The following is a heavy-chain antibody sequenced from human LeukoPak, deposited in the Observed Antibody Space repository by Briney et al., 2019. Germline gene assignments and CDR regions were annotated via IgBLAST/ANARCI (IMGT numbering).Heavy chain of an antibody. V-gene: IGHV4-59*08. CDR3: ARQGYISFWFDP. D-gene: IGHD1-1*01. CDR2: IYYSGSS. J-gene: IGHJ5*02. Sequence: PSEILSLTCTVSGGSISSYYWSWIRQPPGKGLEWIGYIYYSGSSYDNLSLKSRVTMSVDTSKNQFSLKLNSLTAADTAVYYCARQGYISFWFDPWGPGTLVTVSS. CDR1: GGSISSYY.